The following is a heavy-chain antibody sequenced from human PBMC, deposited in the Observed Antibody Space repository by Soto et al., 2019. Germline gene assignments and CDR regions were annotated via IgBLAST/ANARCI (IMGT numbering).Heavy chain of an antibody. Sequence: PGGSLRLSCAASGFTFSNYAVTWVRQAPGKGLEWVSTISGSGGSTYYADSVKGRFTISRDNSKNTLYLQMNSLRAEDTAVYYCAKDQGSSWYEIHYSCPAPLVTVSS. CDR3: AKDQGSSWYEIHY. D-gene: IGHD6-13*01. J-gene: IGHJ4*02. CDR2: ISGSGGST. CDR1: GFTFSNYA. V-gene: IGHV3-23*01.